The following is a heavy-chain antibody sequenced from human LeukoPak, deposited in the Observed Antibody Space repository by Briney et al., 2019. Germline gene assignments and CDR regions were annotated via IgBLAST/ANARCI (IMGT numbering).Heavy chain of an antibody. CDR2: INPSGGST. V-gene: IGHV1-46*01. CDR3: ARARDYYGSGSLGFDP. J-gene: IGHJ5*02. CDR1: GYTFTSYY. D-gene: IGHD3-10*01. Sequence: ASVKVSCKASGYTFTSYYMHWVRRAPGQGLEWMGIINPSGGSTSYAQKFQGRVTMTRDTSTSTVYMELSSLRSEDTAVYYCARARDYYGSGSLGFDPWGQGTLVTVSS.